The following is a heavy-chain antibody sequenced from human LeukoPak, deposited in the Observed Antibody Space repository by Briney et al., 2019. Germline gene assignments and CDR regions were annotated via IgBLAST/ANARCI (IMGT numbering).Heavy chain of an antibody. D-gene: IGHD3-22*01. Sequence: GGSLRLSCAASGFTFSTYAMSWVRQAPGKGLEWVSAISGSGGSTYYADSVKGRFTISRDNSKNTLYLQMNSLRAEDTAIYYCAKSAYSVSSGYYREYCFDYWGQGTLVTVSS. CDR1: GFTFSTYA. CDR3: AKSAYSVSSGYYREYCFDY. CDR2: ISGSGGST. J-gene: IGHJ4*02. V-gene: IGHV3-23*01.